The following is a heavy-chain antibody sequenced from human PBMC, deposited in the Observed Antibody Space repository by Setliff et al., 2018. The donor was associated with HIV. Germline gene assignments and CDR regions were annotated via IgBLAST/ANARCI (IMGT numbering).Heavy chain of an antibody. CDR2: IYHSGST. J-gene: IGHJ4*02. Sequence: SETLSLTCAVSGYSISTDYYWGWIRQPPGKGLEWIGSIYHSGSTYYNPSLKSRVTISIDTSKNQFSLKLSSVTAADTAVYYCASLNYYDSSGYYPHWGQGTLVTVSS. D-gene: IGHD3-22*01. V-gene: IGHV4-38-2*01. CDR1: GYSISTDYY. CDR3: ASLNYYDSSGYYPH.